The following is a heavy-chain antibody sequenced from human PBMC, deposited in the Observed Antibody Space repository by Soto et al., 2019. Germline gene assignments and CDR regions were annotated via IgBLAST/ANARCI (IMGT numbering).Heavy chain of an antibody. CDR3: ARDRNAVTTWGEYYYYGMDV. Sequence: QVQLVQSGAEVKKPGSSVKVSCKASGGTFSSYAISWVRQAPGQGLEWMGGIIPIFGTANYAQKFQGRVTITADKSTSTAYMDLSSRRSEDTAVYYCARDRNAVTTWGEYYYYGMDVWGQGPTVTVS. CDR2: IIPIFGTA. CDR1: GGTFSSYA. V-gene: IGHV1-69*06. D-gene: IGHD4-17*01. J-gene: IGHJ6*02.